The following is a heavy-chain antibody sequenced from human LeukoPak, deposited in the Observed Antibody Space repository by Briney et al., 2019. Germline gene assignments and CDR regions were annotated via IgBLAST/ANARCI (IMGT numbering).Heavy chain of an antibody. D-gene: IGHD3-10*01. J-gene: IGHJ4*02. CDR1: GFTFSSYA. CDR2: ISYDGSNK. CDR3: ARAGGAVRGVPRLKREGFDY. V-gene: IGHV3-30-3*01. Sequence: GGSLRLSCAASGFTFSSYAMHWVRQAPGKGLEWVAVISYDGSNKYYADSVKGRFTISRDNSKNTLYLQMNSLRAEDTAVYYCARAGGAVRGVPRLKREGFDYWGQGTLVTVSS.